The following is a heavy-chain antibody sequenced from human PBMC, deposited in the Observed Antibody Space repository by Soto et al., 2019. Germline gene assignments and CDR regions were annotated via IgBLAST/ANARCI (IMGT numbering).Heavy chain of an antibody. J-gene: IGHJ4*02. CDR3: AKETGYSSSSYYFDY. V-gene: IGHV3-23*01. CDR2: ISGSGGST. D-gene: IGHD6-13*01. Sequence: LRLSCAASGFTFSSYAMSWVRQAPGKGLEWVSAISGSGGSTYYADSVKGWFTISRDNSKNTLYLQMNSLRAEDTAVYYCAKETGYSSSSYYFDYWGQGTLVTVSS. CDR1: GFTFSSYA.